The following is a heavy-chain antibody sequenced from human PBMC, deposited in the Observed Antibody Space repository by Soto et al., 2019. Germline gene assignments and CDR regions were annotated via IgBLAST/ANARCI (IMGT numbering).Heavy chain of an antibody. J-gene: IGHJ3*02. CDR1: GFTFSSYA. D-gene: IGHD3-9*01. CDR3: AKVYFDWSDAFDI. CDR2: ISGSGGRT. V-gene: IGHV3-23*01. Sequence: GGSLRLSCAASGFTFSSYAMSWVRKAPGKGLEWVSAISGSGGRTYYGDSVKGRFTISRDNSKNTLYLQMNSLRAEDTAVYYCAKVYFDWSDAFDIWGQGTMVTVSS.